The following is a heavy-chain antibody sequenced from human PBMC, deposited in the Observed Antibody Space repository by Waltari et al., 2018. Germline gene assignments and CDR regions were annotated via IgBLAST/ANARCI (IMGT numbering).Heavy chain of an antibody. J-gene: IGHJ4*02. V-gene: IGHV4-38-2*01. CDR3: ARIRGIAVAGTFDY. CDR2: IYHSGST. CDR1: GYSISSGYY. Sequence: QVQLQESGPGLVKPSETLSLTCAVSGYSISSGYYWGWIRQPPGKGLEWIGSIYHSGSTYYNPSLKSRVTISVDTSKNQFSLKLSSVTAADTAVYYCARIRGIAVAGTFDYWGQGTLVTVSS. D-gene: IGHD6-19*01.